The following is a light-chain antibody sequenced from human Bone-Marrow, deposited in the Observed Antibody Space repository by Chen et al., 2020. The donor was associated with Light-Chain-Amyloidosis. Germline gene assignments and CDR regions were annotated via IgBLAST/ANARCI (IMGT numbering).Light chain of an antibody. CDR3: ATWDDGLNGVL. CDR1: NSNIRNNP. J-gene: IGLJ2*01. V-gene: IGLV1-44*01. CDR2: RTN. Sequence: QSGLTQPPSASATPGQRVTISCSGGNSNIRNNPVDRYRQLPGTAPKLLTYRTNPRPSGIPDRFAGSKSGTSASLAISGVRSEDEADYYCATWDDGLNGVLFGGGTKLTVL.